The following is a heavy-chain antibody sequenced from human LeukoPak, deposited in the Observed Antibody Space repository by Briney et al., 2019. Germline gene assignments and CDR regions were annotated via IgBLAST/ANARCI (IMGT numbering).Heavy chain of an antibody. CDR2: INPNSGGT. V-gene: IGHV1-2*02. Sequence: ASVKVSCKASGYTFTGYYIHWVRQTPGQGLEWMGWINPNSGGTKYAQKFQGRVTMTRDTSISTAYMELSILRSDDTAVYYCARGLHYDYVWGTYRNYYFEYWGQGTLLTVSS. CDR1: GYTFTGYY. CDR3: ARGLHYDYVWGTYRNYYFEY. D-gene: IGHD3-16*02. J-gene: IGHJ4*02.